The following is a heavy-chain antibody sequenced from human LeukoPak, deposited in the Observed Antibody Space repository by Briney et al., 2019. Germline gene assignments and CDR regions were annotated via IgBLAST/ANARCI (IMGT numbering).Heavy chain of an antibody. J-gene: IGHJ3*02. CDR2: ICSDGSHK. Sequence: GGSLRLSCAASGFMFSSYGMHWIRQAPGKGLEWVAVICSDGSHKYYIDSMKGRCTIFRDNSKNMVYLQMNSLRVEDTAVYYCVSAAGAFDMWGQGTLVTVSS. CDR1: GFMFSSYG. D-gene: IGHD6-13*01. CDR3: VSAAGAFDM. V-gene: IGHV3-33*01.